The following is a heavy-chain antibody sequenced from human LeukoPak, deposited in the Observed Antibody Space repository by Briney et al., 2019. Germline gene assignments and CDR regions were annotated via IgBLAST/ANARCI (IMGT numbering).Heavy chain of an antibody. J-gene: IGHJ4*02. CDR3: ARDVSIAARPAFDY. D-gene: IGHD6-6*01. CDR2: IYSGGDT. Sequence: GGSLRLSCAASGFTVCSNYMSWVRQAAGKGLEWVSVIYSGGDTYYANSVRGRFTISRDNSKNTMYLQMNSLRAEDTAIYYCARDVSIAARPAFDYWGQGTLVTVSS. V-gene: IGHV3-66*01. CDR1: GFTVCSNY.